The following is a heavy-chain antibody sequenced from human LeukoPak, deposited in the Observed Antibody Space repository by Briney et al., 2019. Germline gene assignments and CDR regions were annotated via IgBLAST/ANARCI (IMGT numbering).Heavy chain of an antibody. D-gene: IGHD3-9*01. CDR1: GFTFSSYA. CDR2: IRGSGGDT. J-gene: IGHJ4*02. V-gene: IGHV3-23*01. CDR3: ARVILRYFDWLYPFDY. Sequence: GGSLRLSCAASGFTFSSYAMSWVRQAPGKGLEWVSSIRGSGGDTFYADSVKGRFTISRDNSKNTLYLQMNSLRAEDTAVHYCARVILRYFDWLYPFDYRGQGTLVTVSS.